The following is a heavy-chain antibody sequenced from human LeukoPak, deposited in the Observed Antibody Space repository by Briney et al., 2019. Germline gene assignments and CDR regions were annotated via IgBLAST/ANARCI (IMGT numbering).Heavy chain of an antibody. D-gene: IGHD3-10*01. CDR2: ITGSGDGT. CDR1: GFTFSNYA. V-gene: IGHV3-23*01. CDR3: VKGFVHPTYYFDY. J-gene: IGHJ4*02. Sequence: PGGSLRLSCAASGFTFSNYAMMWVRQALGKRLEWVSSITGSGDGTYYADSVRGRFTISRDNSENTLYLQLNSLRAEDTAVYFCVKGFVHPTYYFDYWGQGTLVTVSS.